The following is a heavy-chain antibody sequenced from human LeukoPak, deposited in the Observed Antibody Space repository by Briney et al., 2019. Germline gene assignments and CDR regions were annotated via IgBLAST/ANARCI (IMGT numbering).Heavy chain of an antibody. CDR1: GFTFSSYW. D-gene: IGHD5-12*01. Sequence: GGSLRLSCAASGFTFSSYWMSWVRQAPGKGLEWVANIKKDGSEKYYVDSVKGRFTISRDNAKTSLYLQMNSLRAEDTAVYYCARDGAWLRFDDWGQGILVTVSS. CDR2: IKKDGSEK. J-gene: IGHJ4*02. V-gene: IGHV3-7*01. CDR3: ARDGAWLRFDD.